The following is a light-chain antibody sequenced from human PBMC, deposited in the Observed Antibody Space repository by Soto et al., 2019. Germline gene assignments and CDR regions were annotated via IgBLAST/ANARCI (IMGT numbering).Light chain of an antibody. CDR3: QHYNNWPPIT. J-gene: IGKJ5*01. CDR2: GAS. V-gene: IGKV3-15*01. CDR1: HTVSSK. Sequence: EIVVTQSPATLSVSPGERVTLSYRTSHTVSSKLAWYQQQRGQAPRLLIHGASTRATDIPARFIGSGSGTEFTLTISSLQSEDFAVYYCQHYNNWPPITFGQGTRLEIK.